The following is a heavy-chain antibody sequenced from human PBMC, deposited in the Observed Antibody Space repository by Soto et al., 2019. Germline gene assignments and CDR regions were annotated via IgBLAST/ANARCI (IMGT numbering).Heavy chain of an antibody. CDR1: GGSIISGDYY. V-gene: IGHV4-30-4*08. CDR3: EREGVAPYYYYGMEV. CDR2: IYYSGDT. Sequence: SETLSLTCTVSGGSIISGDYYWSWIRQPPGKGLEWIGYIYYSGDTSYNPSLKSRVTISIDTSKNQFSLKLSSVTAADTAVYYCEREGVAPYYYYGMEVWGQGTPVTVSS. D-gene: IGHD5-12*01. J-gene: IGHJ6*02.